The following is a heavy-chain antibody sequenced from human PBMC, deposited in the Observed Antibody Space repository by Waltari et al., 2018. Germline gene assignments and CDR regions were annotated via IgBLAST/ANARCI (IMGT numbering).Heavy chain of an antibody. CDR1: GFTFSSYA. V-gene: IGHV3-30-3*01. CDR3: ARGRYSSSWYPYYFDY. D-gene: IGHD6-13*01. Sequence: QVQLVESGGGVVQPGRSLRLSCAASGFTFSSYAMHWVRQAPGKGLGWVAVISYDGSNKYYADSVKGRFTISRDNSKNTLYLQMNSLRAEDTAVYYCARGRYSSSWYPYYFDYWGQGTLVTVSS. CDR2: ISYDGSNK. J-gene: IGHJ4*02.